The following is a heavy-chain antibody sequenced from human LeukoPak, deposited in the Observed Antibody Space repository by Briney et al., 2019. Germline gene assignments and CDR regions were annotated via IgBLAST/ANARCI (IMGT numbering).Heavy chain of an antibody. J-gene: IGHJ4*02. D-gene: IGHD3-9*01. CDR3: AKEGILTGYFPYYFDY. CDR1: GFTFSSYG. Sequence: GGSLRLSCAASGFTFSSYGMHWVRQAPGKGLEWVAFIRYDGSNKYYADSVKGRFTISGDNSKNTLYLQMNSLRAEDTAVYYCAKEGILTGYFPYYFDYWGQGTLVTVSS. V-gene: IGHV3-30*02. CDR2: IRYDGSNK.